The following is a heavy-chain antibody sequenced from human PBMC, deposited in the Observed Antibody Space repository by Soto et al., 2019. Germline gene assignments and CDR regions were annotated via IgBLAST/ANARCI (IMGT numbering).Heavy chain of an antibody. CDR1: GFTFGDHY. CDR2: TRDKTQSYTT. J-gene: IGHJ4*02. Sequence: EVQLVESGGALVQPGGSLRLSCAASGFTFGDHYMDWVRQAPGKELEWVGRTRDKTQSYTTEYAAFVKSRFTISSDDSYGSLYLSMTGLKAEDTAVYYCARDTVGTYYFAYGGQGTLVTVSS. D-gene: IGHD3-16*01. CDR3: ARDTVGTYYFAY. V-gene: IGHV3-72*01.